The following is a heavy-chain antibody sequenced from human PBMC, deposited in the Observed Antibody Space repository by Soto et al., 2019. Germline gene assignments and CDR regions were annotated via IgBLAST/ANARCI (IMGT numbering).Heavy chain of an antibody. D-gene: IGHD3-10*01. Sequence: PGGSLRLSNTASGVTFSSYGMHWVRQAPGKGLEWVAVIWYDGSNKYYADSVKGRFTISRDNSKNTLYLQMNSLRAEDTAVYYCARDFFLYGPGSSSGMLVCGQGLTVTVSS. CDR3: ARDFFLYGPGSSSGMLV. V-gene: IGHV3-33*01. CDR1: GVTFSSYG. J-gene: IGHJ6*02. CDR2: IWYDGSNK.